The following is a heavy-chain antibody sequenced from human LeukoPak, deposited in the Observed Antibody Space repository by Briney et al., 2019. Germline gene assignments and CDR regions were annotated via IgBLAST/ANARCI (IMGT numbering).Heavy chain of an antibody. CDR1: GGSISSSNYY. CDR3: AGTTEGYCRGVSCYYYYYYMGV. Sequence: SETLSLTCSVSGGSISSSNYYWSWIRQPPGKGLEWIGYIYYSGSTNYNPSLKSRVTVSVDTSKNQFSLKLRSVTAADTAVYYCAGTTEGYCRGVSCYYYYYYMGVWGKGTTVTVSS. J-gene: IGHJ6*03. CDR2: IYYSGST. D-gene: IGHD2-15*01. V-gene: IGHV4-61*01.